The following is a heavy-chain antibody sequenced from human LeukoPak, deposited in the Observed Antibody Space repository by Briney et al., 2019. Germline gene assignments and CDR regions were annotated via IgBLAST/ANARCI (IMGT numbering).Heavy chain of an antibody. J-gene: IGHJ4*02. D-gene: IGHD3-22*01. CDR3: AKTDASIVVVKRGFDY. V-gene: IGHV3-23*01. Sequence: GGSLRLSCAASGFTFSSYAMSWVHQAPGKGLEWVSAISGRGGSTYYADSVKGRFTISRDNSKNTLYLQMNSLRAEDTAVYYCAKTDASIVVVKRGFDYWGQGTLVTVSS. CDR2: ISGRGGST. CDR1: GFTFSSYA.